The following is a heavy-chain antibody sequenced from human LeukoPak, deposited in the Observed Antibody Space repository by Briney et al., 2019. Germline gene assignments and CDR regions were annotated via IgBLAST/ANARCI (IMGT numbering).Heavy chain of an antibody. V-gene: IGHV3-11*01. CDR3: ATDGAGFDI. CDR2: INICGTNT. CDR1: GFTFSDHY. Sequence: GGSLRLSCAASGFTFSDHYMSWIRQAPGKGLEWLSYINICGTNTHYADSVKGRFTISRDNAKKSLYLEMTNLRAEDTAVYYCATDGAGFDIWGQGVLVTVSS. J-gene: IGHJ5*02.